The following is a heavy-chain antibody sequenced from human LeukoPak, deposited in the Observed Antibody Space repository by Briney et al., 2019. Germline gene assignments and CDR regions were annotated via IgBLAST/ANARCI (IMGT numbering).Heavy chain of an antibody. CDR2: INPNSGGT. Sequence: ASVKVSCKSSVYTFTGYYMHWVRQAPGQGLEWMGWINPNSGGTNYAQKFQGRVTMTRDTSISTAYMELSRLRSDDTAVYYCARARLTMVRGVISHNWFDPWGQGTLVTVSS. J-gene: IGHJ5*02. CDR1: VYTFTGYY. D-gene: IGHD3-10*01. CDR3: ARARLTMVRGVISHNWFDP. V-gene: IGHV1-2*02.